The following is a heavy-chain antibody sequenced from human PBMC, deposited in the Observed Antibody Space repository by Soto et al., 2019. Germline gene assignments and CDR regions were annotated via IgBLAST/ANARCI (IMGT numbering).Heavy chain of an antibody. V-gene: IGHV3-49*04. Sequence: GGSLRLSCTASGFTFGDYAMSWVRQAPGKGLEWVGFIRSKAYGGTTEYAASVKGRFTISRDDSKSIAYLQMNSLKTEDTAVYYCNRDRGYYDSSGYYVYWGQGTPVPVYS. CDR2: IRSKAYGGTT. CDR3: NRDRGYYDSSGYYVY. D-gene: IGHD3-22*01. CDR1: GFTFGDYA. J-gene: IGHJ4*02.